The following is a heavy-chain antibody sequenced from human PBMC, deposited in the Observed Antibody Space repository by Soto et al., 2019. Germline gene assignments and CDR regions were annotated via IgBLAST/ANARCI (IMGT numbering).Heavy chain of an antibody. CDR3: AREGPVPGTNAFDI. J-gene: IGHJ3*02. CDR2: VWYDAVTK. Sequence: PGGSLRLSCAATGFSFSDYGMHGVRQAPGKGLEWVAVVWYDAVTKYYADSVKGRFTISRDNSKNTIYLEMNRLRDEDTVTYYFAREGPVPGTNAFDIWGQGTKVTVSS. CDR1: GFSFSDYG. V-gene: IGHV3-33*01.